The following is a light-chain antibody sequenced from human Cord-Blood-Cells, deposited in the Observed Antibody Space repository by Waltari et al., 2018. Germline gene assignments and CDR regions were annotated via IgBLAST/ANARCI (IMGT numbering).Light chain of an antibody. J-gene: IGKJ4*01. CDR3: QQYNNWPLT. CDR2: GAS. V-gene: IGKV3-15*01. CDR1: QSVSSN. Sequence: EIVMTQSQATLSVSPGERDTLSCRASQSVSSNLAWYQQKPGKAPRLLIYGASTRTTGIPARFSGSGSGTDFTLTVSSLQSEAFAVYYCQQYNNWPLTFGGGTKVEIK.